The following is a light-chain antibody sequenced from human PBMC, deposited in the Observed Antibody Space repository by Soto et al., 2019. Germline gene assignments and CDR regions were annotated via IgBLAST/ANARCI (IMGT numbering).Light chain of an antibody. J-gene: IGKJ1*01. Sequence: EIVLTQSPGTLSLSPGERATLSCRASQSVSSSSLAWYQQRRGQAPRLLIHGASSRATGIPDRFSGSVSGTDFTLTISRLEPEDFAVYYCQQYNGWPWTFGQGTKVDIK. CDR2: GAS. V-gene: IGKV3-20*01. CDR3: QQYNGWPWT. CDR1: QSVSSSS.